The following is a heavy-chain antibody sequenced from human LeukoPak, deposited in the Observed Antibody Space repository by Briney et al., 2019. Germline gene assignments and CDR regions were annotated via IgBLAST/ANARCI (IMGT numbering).Heavy chain of an antibody. D-gene: IGHD3-22*01. V-gene: IGHV3-30-3*01. CDR1: GFTFSNYA. J-gene: IGHJ4*02. CDR3: ARATYDSSGSHYGDY. Sequence: PGRSLRLSCAASGFTFSNYAMHWVRQAPGKGLEWVAVISYDGSNKYYADSVKGRFTISRDKSKNTLYLQMNSLRAEDTAVYYCARATYDSSGSHYGDYWGQGTLVTVSS. CDR2: ISYDGSNK.